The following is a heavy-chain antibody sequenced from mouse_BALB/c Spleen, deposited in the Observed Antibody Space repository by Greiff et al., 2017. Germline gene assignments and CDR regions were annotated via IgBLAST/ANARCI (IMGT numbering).Heavy chain of an antibody. D-gene: IGHD1-1*01. CDR3: ATTVVATDFDV. V-gene: IGHV5-6-3*01. J-gene: IGHJ1*01. CDR1: GFTFSSYG. Sequence: EVKVVESGGGLVQPGGSLKLSCAASGFTFSSYGMSWVRQTPDKRLELVATINSNGGSTYYPDSVKGRFTISRDNAKNTLYLQMSSLKSEDTAMYYCATTVVATDFDVWGAGTTVTVSS. CDR2: INSNGGST.